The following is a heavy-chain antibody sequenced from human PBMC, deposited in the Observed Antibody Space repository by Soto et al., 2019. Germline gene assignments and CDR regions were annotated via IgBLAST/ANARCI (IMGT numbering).Heavy chain of an antibody. Sequence: QVQLVESGGGVVQPGRSLRLSCAASGFTFSSYGMHWVRQAPGKGLEWVAVISYDGSNKYYTDSVKGRFTISRDNSKNTLYLQMNSLRAEDTAVYYCAKDHGAYYYDSSVEGYFDYWGQGTLVTVSS. CDR1: GFTFSSYG. J-gene: IGHJ4*02. V-gene: IGHV3-30*18. CDR3: AKDHGAYYYDSSVEGYFDY. D-gene: IGHD3-22*01. CDR2: ISYDGSNK.